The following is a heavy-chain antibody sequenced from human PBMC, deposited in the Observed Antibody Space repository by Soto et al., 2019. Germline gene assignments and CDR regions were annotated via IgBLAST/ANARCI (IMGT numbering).Heavy chain of an antibody. CDR1: GFTFGNYA. CDR2: ISGGGTSI. CDR3: AKDDPDSGSYLRGWGRFDY. D-gene: IGHD1-26*01. Sequence: EVQLLESGGGLVQPGGSLRLSCEASGFTFGNYAMTWVRQAPGKGLEWVAAISGGGTSIFSADSVKGRFTISRDNSNNTLYLQMNNLRAEDTAIYYCAKDDPDSGSYLRGWGRFDYWGQGTLVTVSS. V-gene: IGHV3-23*01. J-gene: IGHJ4*02.